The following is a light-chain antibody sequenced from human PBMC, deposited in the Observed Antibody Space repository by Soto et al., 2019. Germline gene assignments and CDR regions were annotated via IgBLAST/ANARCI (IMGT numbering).Light chain of an antibody. CDR1: QSISTY. J-gene: IGKJ5*01. CDR2: AAS. V-gene: IGKV1-39*01. Sequence: DIQMTQSPPSLSASVGARVTITCRASQSISTYLNWYKQKPGKAPKFLSYAASTLQSGVPSRFSGSGSGTDFTLIISSLQPEDFATFYCQQSYNIPITFGQGTRLEIK. CDR3: QQSYNIPIT.